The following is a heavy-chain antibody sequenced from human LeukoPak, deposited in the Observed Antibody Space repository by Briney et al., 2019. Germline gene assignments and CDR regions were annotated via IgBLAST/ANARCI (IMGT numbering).Heavy chain of an antibody. CDR3: ARDSRDAFDI. V-gene: IGHV3-21*01. CDR2: ITTSGTYI. J-gene: IGHJ3*02. Sequence: GGSLRLSCAASGFTFTRFNMNWVRQAPGKGLELVSSITTSGTYIYYADSLKGRFTISRDNAKNSLYLQMNSLRAEDTAVYYCARDSRDAFDIWGQGTMVTVSS. CDR1: GFTFTRFN.